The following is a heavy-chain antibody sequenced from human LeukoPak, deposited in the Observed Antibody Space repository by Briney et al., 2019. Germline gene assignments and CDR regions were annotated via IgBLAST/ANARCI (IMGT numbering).Heavy chain of an antibody. J-gene: IGHJ4*02. CDR3: ARTGDYGDYFDY. D-gene: IGHD4-17*01. Sequence: ASVKVSCKASGYTFTGYYMHWVRQAPGQGLEWMGWINPNSGGTNYTQKFQGRVTMTRDTSISTAYMELSRLRSDDTAVYYCARTGDYGDYFDYWGQGTLVTVSS. CDR2: INPNSGGT. CDR1: GYTFTGYY. V-gene: IGHV1-2*02.